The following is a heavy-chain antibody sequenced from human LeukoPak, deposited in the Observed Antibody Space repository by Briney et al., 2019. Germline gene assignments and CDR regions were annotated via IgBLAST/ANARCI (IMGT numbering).Heavy chain of an antibody. D-gene: IGHD3-22*01. CDR1: GYTFTGYY. CDR2: INPNSGGT. J-gene: IGHJ5*02. CDR3: ARAKFSYYYDSSGLYWFDP. Sequence: GASVKVSCKASGYTFTGYYIHWVRHAPGQGLEWMGWINPNSGGTKYAQKFQGSVTMTRDTSISTAYMELSRLRSDDTAVYYCARAKFSYYYDSSGLYWFDPWGQGTLVTVSS. V-gene: IGHV1-2*02.